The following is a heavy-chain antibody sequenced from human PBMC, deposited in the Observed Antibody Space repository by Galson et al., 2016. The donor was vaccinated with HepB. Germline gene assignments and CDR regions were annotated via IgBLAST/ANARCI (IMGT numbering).Heavy chain of an antibody. J-gene: IGHJ6*03. V-gene: IGHV6-1*01. CDR1: GDSVSSNNAG. Sequence: CAISGDSVSSNNAGWNWIRQSPSRGLEWLGKTYYWSKWYYDYSVSLKGRITISPDTSKDQFSLHLNSVTPEDTAVYYCAREPPVVSPTYYYYMDVWGEGTRVTVSS. CDR2: TYYWSKWYY. CDR3: AREPPVVSPTYYYYMDV. D-gene: IGHD2-2*01.